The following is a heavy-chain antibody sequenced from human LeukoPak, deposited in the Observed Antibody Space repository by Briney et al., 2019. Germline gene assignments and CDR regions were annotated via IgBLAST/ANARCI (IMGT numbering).Heavy chain of an antibody. D-gene: IGHD3-3*01. V-gene: IGHV4-34*01. Sequence: PSETLSLTCAVYGGSFRGYYWSWIRQPPVKGLEWIGEINHSGSTNYIPSLKSRVTISVDTSKNQFSLKLSSVTAADTAVYYCATGYYDFWSGYYYYFDYWGQGTLVTVSS. CDR3: ATGYYDFWSGYYYYFDY. CDR1: GGSFRGYY. J-gene: IGHJ4*02. CDR2: INHSGST.